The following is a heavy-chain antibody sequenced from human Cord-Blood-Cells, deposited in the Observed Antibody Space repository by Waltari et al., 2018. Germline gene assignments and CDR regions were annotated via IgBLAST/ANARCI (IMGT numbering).Heavy chain of an antibody. CDR3: ARDFGVKNYGGKWARAFDI. D-gene: IGHD4-17*01. J-gene: IGHJ3*02. CDR1: GGTFSSYA. CDR2: IIPIFGTA. V-gene: IGHV1-69*01. Sequence: QVQLVQSGAEVKKPGSSVKVSCKASGGTFSSYAISWVRPAPGQGLELMGGIIPIFGTANYAQKFQGRVTITADESTSTAYMELSSLRSEDTAVYYCARDFGVKNYGGKWARAFDIWGQGTMVTVSS.